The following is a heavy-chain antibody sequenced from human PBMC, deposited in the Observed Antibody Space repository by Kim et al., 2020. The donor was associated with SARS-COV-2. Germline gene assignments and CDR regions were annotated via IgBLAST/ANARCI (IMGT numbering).Heavy chain of an antibody. D-gene: IGHD3-10*01. Sequence: GGSLRLSCAASGFTFSSYGMHWVRQAPGKGLEWVAVISYDGSNKYYADSVKGRFTISRDNSKNTLYLQMNSLRAEDTAVYYCATSGGGAFDIWGQGTMVTVSS. CDR3: ATSGGGAFDI. V-gene: IGHV3-30*03. J-gene: IGHJ3*02. CDR2: ISYDGSNK. CDR1: GFTFSSYG.